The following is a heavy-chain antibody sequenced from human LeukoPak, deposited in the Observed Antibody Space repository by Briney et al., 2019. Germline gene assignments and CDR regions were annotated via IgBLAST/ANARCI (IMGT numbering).Heavy chain of an antibody. J-gene: IGHJ4*02. CDR3: ARDVSKEDYYYDSSGSKYYFDY. CDR1: GFTFSSYS. D-gene: IGHD3-22*01. Sequence: GGSLTLSCAASGFTFSSYSMSWDRQAPGKGLGWVSSISSSSSYIYYADSVKGRFTISRDNAKNTLYLQMNSLRAEDTAVYYCARDVSKEDYYYDSSGSKYYFDYWGQGTLVTVSS. CDR2: ISSSSSYI. V-gene: IGHV3-21*01.